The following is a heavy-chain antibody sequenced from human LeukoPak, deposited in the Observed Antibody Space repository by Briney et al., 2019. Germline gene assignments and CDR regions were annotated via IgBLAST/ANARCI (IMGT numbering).Heavy chain of an antibody. V-gene: IGHV4-59*12. J-gene: IGHJ3*02. Sequence: PSETLSLTCTVSGGSISSYYWSWIRQHPGKGLEWIGYIYYSGSTNYNPSLKSRVTISVDTSKNQFSLKLSSVTAADTAVYYCARAGGYYYGRDAFDIWGQGTMVTVSS. D-gene: IGHD3-22*01. CDR1: GGSISSYY. CDR2: IYYSGST. CDR3: ARAGGYYYGRDAFDI.